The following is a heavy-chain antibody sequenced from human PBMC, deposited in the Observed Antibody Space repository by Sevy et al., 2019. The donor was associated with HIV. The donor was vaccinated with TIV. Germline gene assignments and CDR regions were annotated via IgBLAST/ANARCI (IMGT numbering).Heavy chain of an antibody. CDR3: ARDPLGGSGSSDDAFDI. CDR2: ISSSSSYI. J-gene: IGHJ3*02. Sequence: GGSLRLSCAASGFTFSSYSMNWVRQAPGKGLEWVSSISSSSSYIYYAASVKGRFTISRDNAKNSLYLQMNSLRAEDTAVYYCARDPLGGSGSSDDAFDIWGQGTMVTVSS. D-gene: IGHD1-26*01. CDR1: GFTFSSYS. V-gene: IGHV3-21*01.